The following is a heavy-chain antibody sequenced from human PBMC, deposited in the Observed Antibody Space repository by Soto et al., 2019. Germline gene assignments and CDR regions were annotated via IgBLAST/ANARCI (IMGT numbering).Heavy chain of an antibody. J-gene: IGHJ4*02. D-gene: IGHD3-10*01. CDR3: ARDARGDEAPMDY. Sequence: QVQLVQSGAEVKKPGASVKVSCKASGYTFTGYYMHWVRQAPGQGLEWMGWINPNSGGTNYAQKFQGWVXXTXDXXSSTAYMELSRLRSDDTAVYYCARDARGDEAPMDYWGQGTLVTVSS. V-gene: IGHV1-2*04. CDR1: GYTFTGYY. CDR2: INPNSGGT.